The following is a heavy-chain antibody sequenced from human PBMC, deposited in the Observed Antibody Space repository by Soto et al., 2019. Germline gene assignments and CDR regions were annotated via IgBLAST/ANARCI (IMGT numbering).Heavy chain of an antibody. CDR2: IYWDDDR. Sequence: QITLKESGPALVKPTQTLTLTCTFSGFSLTTRGVGVGWIRQPPRKALEWLALIYWDDDRRYSPSLKSRLTXTXATSKNQVVLTMTNMGPVDTATYYCAHRRTGDLSDYLGQGTLVTVSS. J-gene: IGHJ4*02. CDR3: AHRRTGDLSDY. V-gene: IGHV2-5*02. CDR1: GFSLTTRGVG. D-gene: IGHD2-21*01.